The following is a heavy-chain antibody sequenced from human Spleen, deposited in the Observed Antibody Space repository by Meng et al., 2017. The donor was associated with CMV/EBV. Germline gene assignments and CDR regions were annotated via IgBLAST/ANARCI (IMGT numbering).Heavy chain of an antibody. CDR1: DGFIIGINSV. J-gene: IGHJ4*02. CDR2: VYYTGAT. V-gene: IGHV4-39*01. Sequence: SGQVLVRALCTHSLDFTCSDGFIIGINSVWALNRQPQGGGLEWIGTVYYTGATYYSPSLKSRLPMSIDTSKNQFSLNLRSVTVADTTVYYFARIFIFGVARSLHSWGQGTLVTVSS. D-gene: IGHD3-3*02. CDR3: ARIFIFGVARSLHS.